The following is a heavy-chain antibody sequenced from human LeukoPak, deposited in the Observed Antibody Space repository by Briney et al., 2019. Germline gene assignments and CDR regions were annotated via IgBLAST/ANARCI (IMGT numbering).Heavy chain of an antibody. CDR1: GYTFTSYG. V-gene: IGHV1-18*04. CDR3: ARKKNSYVYTHYLDY. CDR2: ISAYNGNT. Sequence: GASVKVSCKASGYTFTSYGISWVRQAPGQGLEWMGWISAYNGNTNYAQKLQGRVTMTTDTSTSTAYMELRSLRSDDTAVYYCARKKNSYVYTHYLDYWGQGTLVTVSS. D-gene: IGHD5-18*01. J-gene: IGHJ4*02.